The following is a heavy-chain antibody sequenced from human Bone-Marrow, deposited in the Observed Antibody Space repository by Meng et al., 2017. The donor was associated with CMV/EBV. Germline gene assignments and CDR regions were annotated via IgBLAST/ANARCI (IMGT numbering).Heavy chain of an antibody. V-gene: IGHV4-59*01. CDR3: ARGRGYANNFDY. Sequence: GSLRLSCTVSGGSISNYYWSWIRQPPGKGLEWIGYMYNSGSTNYNTSLKSRVTTSVDTFKNQISLKLSSVTAVDTAVYYCARGRGYANNFDYWGQGTLVTVDS. J-gene: IGHJ4*02. D-gene: IGHD6-25*01. CDR1: GGSISNYY. CDR2: MYNSGST.